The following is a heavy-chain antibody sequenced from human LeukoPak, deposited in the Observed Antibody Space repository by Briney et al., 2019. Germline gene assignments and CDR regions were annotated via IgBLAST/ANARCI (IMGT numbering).Heavy chain of an antibody. D-gene: IGHD3-16*02. V-gene: IGHV3-23*01. CDR2: ISGSGGST. CDR1: GFTFSSYA. J-gene: IGHJ4*02. CDR3: AKDLQWYDYVWGSYRWGIFDY. Sequence: GGSLRLSCAASGFTFSSYAMSWVRQAPGKGLEWVSAISGSGGSTYYADSVKGRFTISRDNSKNTLYLQMNSLRAEDTAVYYCAKDLQWYDYVWGSYRWGIFDYWGQGTLVTVSS.